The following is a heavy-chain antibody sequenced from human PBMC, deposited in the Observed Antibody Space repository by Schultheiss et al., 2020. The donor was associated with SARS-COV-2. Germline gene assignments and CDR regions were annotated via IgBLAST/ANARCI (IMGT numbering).Heavy chain of an antibody. J-gene: IGHJ4*02. CDR3: ARSSGRYGLPDY. CDR1: GYAFTSYG. D-gene: IGHD4-17*01. V-gene: IGHV1-18*04. CDR2: ISAYNCNT. Sequence: ASVKVSCKASGYAFTSYGISWVRQAPGQGLEWMGWISAYNCNTNYAQKLQGRVTMTTDTSTSTAYMELRSLRSDDTAVYYCARSSGRYGLPDYWGQGTLVTVAS.